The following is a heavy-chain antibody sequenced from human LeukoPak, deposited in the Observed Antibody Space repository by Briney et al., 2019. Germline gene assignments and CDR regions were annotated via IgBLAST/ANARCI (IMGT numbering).Heavy chain of an antibody. CDR1: RFTFSNYE. J-gene: IGHJ4*02. V-gene: IGHV3-48*03. CDR2: ISSSGSTI. D-gene: IGHD6-19*01. CDR3: AREKGSGWENNFDY. Sequence: GGSLRLSCAASRFTFSNYEMNWVRQAPGKGLEWVSYISSSGSTIYYADSVKGRFTISRDNAKNSLYLQMNSLRAEDTAVYYCAREKGSGWENNFDYWGQGTLVTVSS.